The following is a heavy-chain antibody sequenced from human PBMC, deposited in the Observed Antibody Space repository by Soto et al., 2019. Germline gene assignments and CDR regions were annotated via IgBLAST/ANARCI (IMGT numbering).Heavy chain of an antibody. CDR1: GGSFSGYY. Sequence: SETLSLTCAVYGGSFSGYYWSWIRQPPGKGLEWIGEINHSGNTNYNPSLKSRVTISIDESKNQFSLNLSSVTAADTAMYYCGRDQDYGGKIRYFQHWGQGTLVTVSS. CDR2: INHSGNT. CDR3: GRDQDYGGKIRYFQH. V-gene: IGHV4-34*01. D-gene: IGHD4-17*01. J-gene: IGHJ1*01.